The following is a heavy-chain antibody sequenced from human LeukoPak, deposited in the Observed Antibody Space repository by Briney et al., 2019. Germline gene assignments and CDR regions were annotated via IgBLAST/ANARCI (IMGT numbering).Heavy chain of an antibody. V-gene: IGHV4-59*12. CDR3: ATFSGSYWGAYF. Sequence: SETLSLTCTVSGGSISSYYWSWIRQPPGKGLEWIGYIYYSGSTNYNPSLKSRVTMSVDTSKNQFSLKLSSVTAADTAVYYCATFSGSYWGAYFWGQGTLVTVSS. CDR1: GGSISSYY. J-gene: IGHJ4*02. CDR2: IYYSGST. D-gene: IGHD1-26*01.